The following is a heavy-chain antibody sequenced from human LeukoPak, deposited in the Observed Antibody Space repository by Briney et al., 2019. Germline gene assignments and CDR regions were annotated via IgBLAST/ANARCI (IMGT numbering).Heavy chain of an antibody. CDR3: ARAPRYCSSTSCYTDWFDP. CDR1: GYTFTSYD. J-gene: IGHJ5*02. D-gene: IGHD2-2*02. V-gene: IGHV1-8*03. CDR2: MNPNSGNT. Sequence: GASVKVSCKASGYTFTSYDINWVRQATGQGLEWMGWMNPNSGNTGYAQKFQGGVTITRNTSISTAYMELSSLRSEDTAVYYCARAPRYCSSTSCYTDWFDPWGQGTLVTVSS.